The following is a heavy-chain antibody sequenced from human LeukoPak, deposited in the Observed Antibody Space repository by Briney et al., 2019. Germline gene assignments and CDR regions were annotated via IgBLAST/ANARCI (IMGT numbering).Heavy chain of an antibody. Sequence: ASVKVSCKASGHTFTGYYMHWVRQAPGQGLEWMGWINPNSGGTNYAQKFQGRVTMTRDTSISTAYMELSRLRSDDTAVYYCARTRIAAYPGYYYYGMDVWGQGTTVTVSS. CDR2: INPNSGGT. V-gene: IGHV1-2*02. J-gene: IGHJ6*02. CDR3: ARTRIAAYPGYYYYGMDV. D-gene: IGHD6-13*01. CDR1: GHTFTGYY.